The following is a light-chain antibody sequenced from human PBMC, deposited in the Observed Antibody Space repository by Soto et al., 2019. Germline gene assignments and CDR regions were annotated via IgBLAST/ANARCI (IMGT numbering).Light chain of an antibody. CDR2: EVN. CDR3: SSYAGSNNDYV. CDR1: SSDVGGYNY. V-gene: IGLV2-8*01. J-gene: IGLJ1*01. Sequence: QSVLTQPPSASGSPGQSVTISCTGTSSDVGGYNYVSWYRQHPGKAPKVMIYEVNKRPSGVPDRFSGSKSGITASLTVSGLQAEDEADYYCSSYAGSNNDYVFGTGTKGTVL.